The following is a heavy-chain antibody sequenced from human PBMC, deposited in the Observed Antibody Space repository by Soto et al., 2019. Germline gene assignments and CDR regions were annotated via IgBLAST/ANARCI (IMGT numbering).Heavy chain of an antibody. Sequence: EVQLLESGGGLVQPGGSLRLSCAASGFTFSNYGMTWVRQAPGKGLEWVSGISGGGGATYDADSVKGRFTFSRDNLKNTVFLQMNSLRAEDTAVYFCAKLPYYGSLSSYKGFQRVGDYGMDVWGQGTTVTVSS. D-gene: IGHD3-10*01. CDR3: AKLPYYGSLSSYKGFQRVGDYGMDV. CDR1: GFTFSNYG. CDR2: ISGGGGAT. J-gene: IGHJ6*02. V-gene: IGHV3-23*01.